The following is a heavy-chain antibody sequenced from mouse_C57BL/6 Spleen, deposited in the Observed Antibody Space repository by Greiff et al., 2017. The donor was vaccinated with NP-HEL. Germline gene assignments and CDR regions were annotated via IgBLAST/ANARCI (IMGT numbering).Heavy chain of an antibody. Sequence: QVQLQQSGPELVKPGASVKISCKASGYAFSSSWMNWVKQRPGTGLEWIGRIYPGDGDTNYNGKFKGKATLTADKSSSTAYMQLSSLTSEDSAVYFCARTSSGPYYFDYWGQGTTLTVSS. CDR1: GYAFSSSW. CDR2: IYPGDGDT. V-gene: IGHV1-82*01. D-gene: IGHD3-2*02. CDR3: ARTSSGPYYFDY. J-gene: IGHJ2*01.